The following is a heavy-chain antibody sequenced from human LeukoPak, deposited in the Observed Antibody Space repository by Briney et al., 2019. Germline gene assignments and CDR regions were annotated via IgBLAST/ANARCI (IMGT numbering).Heavy chain of an antibody. D-gene: IGHD2-2*01. J-gene: IGHJ1*01. Sequence: SVKVSCKASGGTFSSYAISWVRQAPGQGLEWMGRIIPILGIANYAQKFQGRVTITADESTSTAYMELSSLRSEDTAVYYCAREATYQLLRAEYFQHWGQGTLVTVSS. CDR1: GGTFSSYA. V-gene: IGHV1-69*04. CDR2: IIPILGIA. CDR3: AREATYQLLRAEYFQH.